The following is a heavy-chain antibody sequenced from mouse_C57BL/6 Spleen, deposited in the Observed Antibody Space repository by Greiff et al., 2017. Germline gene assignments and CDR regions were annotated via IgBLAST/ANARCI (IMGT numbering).Heavy chain of an antibody. CDR1: GFTFSDYG. CDR2: ISSGSSTI. V-gene: IGHV5-17*01. J-gene: IGHJ4*01. D-gene: IGHD1-1*01. Sequence: EVQVVESGGGLVKPGGSLKLSCAASGFTFSDYGMHWVRQAPEKGLEWVAYISSGSSTIYYADTVKGRFTISRDNAKNTLFLQMTSLRSEDTAMYYCARGYYGSSPYYYAMDYWGQGTSVTVSS. CDR3: ARGYYGSSPYYYAMDY.